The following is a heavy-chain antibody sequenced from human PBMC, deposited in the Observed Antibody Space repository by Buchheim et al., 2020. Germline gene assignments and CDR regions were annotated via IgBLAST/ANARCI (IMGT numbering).Heavy chain of an antibody. CDR1: GFTFSSYA. D-gene: IGHD3-3*01. Sequence: EVQLLESGGGLVQPGGSLSLSCAASGFTFSSYAMSWFRQAPGKGLDWVSAISGSGGRPYYAASVRGRFTISRDNSRNTRYLQMNSLRAEDTAVYYCAKDGGITIFGVVIAYYYYYYMDVWGKGTT. CDR2: ISGSGGRP. V-gene: IGHV3-23*01. J-gene: IGHJ6*03. CDR3: AKDGGITIFGVVIAYYYYYYMDV.